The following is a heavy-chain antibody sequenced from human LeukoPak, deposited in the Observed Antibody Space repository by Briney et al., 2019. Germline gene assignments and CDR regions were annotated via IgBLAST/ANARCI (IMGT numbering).Heavy chain of an antibody. D-gene: IGHD3-22*01. CDR3: ARPLRYYDSSGLFDY. CDR1: GGTFSSYA. CDR2: IIPIFGTA. J-gene: IGHJ4*02. Sequence: GASVKVSCKASGGTFSSYAISWVRQAPGQGLEWMGGIIPIFGTANYAQKFQGRVTITADESTSTAYMELRSLRSDDTAVYYCARPLRYYDSSGLFDYWGQGTLVTVSS. V-gene: IGHV1-69*13.